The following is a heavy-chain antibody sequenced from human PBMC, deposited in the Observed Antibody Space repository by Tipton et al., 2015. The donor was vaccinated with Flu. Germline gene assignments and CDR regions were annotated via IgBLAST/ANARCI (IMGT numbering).Heavy chain of an antibody. D-gene: IGHD3-22*01. CDR2: IYHSGST. J-gene: IGHJ4*02. CDR3: ACAGHGYYDSSGSDY. Sequence: TLSLTCTVSGGSISSSSYYWGWIRQPPGKGLEWIGSIYHSGSTYYNPSLKSRVTISVDTAKNQFSLELSSVTAADTAVYYYACAGHGYYDSSGSDYWGQGTLVTVSS. CDR1: GGSISSSSYY. V-gene: IGHV4-39*07.